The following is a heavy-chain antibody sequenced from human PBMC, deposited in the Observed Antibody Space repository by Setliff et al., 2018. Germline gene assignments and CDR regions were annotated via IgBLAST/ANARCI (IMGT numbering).Heavy chain of an antibody. Sequence: GSLRLSCGTSGFTFRRHGMHWVRQAPGKGLEWVADIKQDGSTKYYLDSVKGRFTISRDNAKRSLYLQMNGLRADDTGVYYCVRDDADNYDAFDNWGQGTLVTVSS. V-gene: IGHV3-7*01. J-gene: IGHJ3*02. D-gene: IGHD3-22*01. CDR3: VRDDADNYDAFDN. CDR2: IKQDGSTK. CDR1: GFTFRRHG.